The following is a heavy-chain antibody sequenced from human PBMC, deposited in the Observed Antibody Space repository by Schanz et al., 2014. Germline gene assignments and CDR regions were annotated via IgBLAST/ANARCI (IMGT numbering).Heavy chain of an antibody. D-gene: IGHD3-16*01. J-gene: IGHJ5*02. CDR2: VYFSGTT. CDR3: ARHGGYYDVLNSFDI. Sequence: QLQLQESGPGLVKPSETLSLTCTVSGGSISSGESYWGWIRQSPEEGVQYIGSVYFSGTTAYSPSLKGRVTISVDPSKNQFSLMLTSVTAADTAVYFCARHGGYYDVLNSFDIWGQGTLVTVSS. CDR1: GGSISSGESY. V-gene: IGHV4-39*01.